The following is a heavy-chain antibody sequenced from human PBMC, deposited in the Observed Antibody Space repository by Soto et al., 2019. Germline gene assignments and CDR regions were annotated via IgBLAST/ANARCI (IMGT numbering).Heavy chain of an antibody. D-gene: IGHD3-22*01. J-gene: IGHJ4*01. CDR3: ARIPYDSTGYYSPL. CDR2: IFSNDEK. V-gene: IGHV2-26*01. CDR1: GLSLRNTRMG. Sequence: VSGTTLVNPTETLTLTCTVSGLSLRNTRMGVSWIRQSPGKALEWLAHIFSNDEKSYSTSLKSRLTISKDTSNSQVVLTMTNMDPVDSATYYCARIPYDSTGYYSPLWGQGTLVTVSS.